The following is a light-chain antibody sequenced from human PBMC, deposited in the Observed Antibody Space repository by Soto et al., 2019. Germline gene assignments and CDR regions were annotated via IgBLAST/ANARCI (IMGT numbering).Light chain of an antibody. Sequence: QSVLTQPPSVSGAPGQRVTISCTGSSSNIGARYDVHWYQQLPGSAPKLLIYGNNNRPSGVPDRFSGSKSGTSASLAITGLQAEDEADYYCQSYDYSLNGAYVFGTGTKLTVL. CDR3: QSYDYSLNGAYV. J-gene: IGLJ1*01. V-gene: IGLV1-40*01. CDR2: GNN. CDR1: SSNIGARYD.